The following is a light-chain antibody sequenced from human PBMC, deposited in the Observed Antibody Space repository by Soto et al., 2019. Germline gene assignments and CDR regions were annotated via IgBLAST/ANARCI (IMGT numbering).Light chain of an antibody. Sequence: IVMTQSPATLSLSPWERATLSCRASQSVSSSYLAWYQHKPGQAPRLLILGASTRATGIPDRFSGSGSGADFTLTIGRLEPEDFAFYYCQQYGSSPQTFGQGTRLEIK. V-gene: IGKV3-20*01. CDR2: GAS. CDR3: QQYGSSPQT. J-gene: IGKJ5*01. CDR1: QSVSSSY.